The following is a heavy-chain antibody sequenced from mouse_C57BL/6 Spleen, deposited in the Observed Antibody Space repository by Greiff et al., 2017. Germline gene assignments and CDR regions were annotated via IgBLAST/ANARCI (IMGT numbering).Heavy chain of an antibody. CDR2: IYPGDGDT. J-gene: IGHJ3*01. CDR3: ATLYYGNYGWFAY. V-gene: IGHV1-82*01. CDR1: GYAFSSSW. D-gene: IGHD2-1*01. Sequence: QVQLQQSGPELVKPGASVKISCKASGYAFSSSWMNWVKQRPGQGLEWIGRIYPGDGDTNYNGKFKGKATLTADKSSSTAYMQLSSLTSEDSAVYFCATLYYGNYGWFAYWGQGTLVTVSA.